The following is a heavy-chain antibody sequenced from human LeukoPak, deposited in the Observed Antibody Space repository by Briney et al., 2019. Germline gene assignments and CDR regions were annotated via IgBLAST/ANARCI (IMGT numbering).Heavy chain of an antibody. J-gene: IGHJ6*02. CDR3: AGGYGSGSYSLEDYYYYYGMDV. Sequence: SETLSLTCAVYGGSFSGYYWSWIRQPPGKGLEWIREINHSGSTNYNPSLKSRVTISVDTSKNQFSLKLSSVTAADTAVYYCAGGYGSGSYSLEDYYYYYGMDVWGQGTTVTVSS. CDR1: GGSFSGYY. CDR2: INHSGST. V-gene: IGHV4-34*01. D-gene: IGHD3-10*01.